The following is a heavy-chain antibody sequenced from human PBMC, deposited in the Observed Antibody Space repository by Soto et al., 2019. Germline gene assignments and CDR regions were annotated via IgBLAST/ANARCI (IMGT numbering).Heavy chain of an antibody. D-gene: IGHD1-1*01. V-gene: IGHV3-23*01. CDR2: ISGSDGDT. Sequence: GGYLRLSCAASGFTFSSYVMSWVRQAPGKGLDWVSAISGSDGDTYYADSVKGRFTISIDDSKNTLYLQMNSLRAEDTAVYYCAKGPGMYSDFDYWGQGTPVTVSS. J-gene: IGHJ4*02. CDR1: GFTFSSYV. CDR3: AKGPGMYSDFDY.